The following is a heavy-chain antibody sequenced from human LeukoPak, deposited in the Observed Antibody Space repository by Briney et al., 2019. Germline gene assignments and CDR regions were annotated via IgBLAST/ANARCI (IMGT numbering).Heavy chain of an antibody. Sequence: PGGSLRLSCAASGFTLSNSAMSWVRQAPGKGLEWVSALFGGTTFYADSVRGRFTISRDNSKNTLYLQMNSLTAEDTAVYYCAMDGVSARLEKWGQGALVTVSS. CDR3: AMDGVSARLEK. CDR1: GFTLSNSA. CDR2: LFGGTT. V-gene: IGHV3-23*01. J-gene: IGHJ4*02. D-gene: IGHD2-8*01.